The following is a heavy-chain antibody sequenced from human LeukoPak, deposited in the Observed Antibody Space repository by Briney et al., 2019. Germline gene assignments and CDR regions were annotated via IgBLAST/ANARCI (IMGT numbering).Heavy chain of an antibody. V-gene: IGHV3-30*03. Sequence: PGGSLRLSCAASGFTFSSYGMHWVRQAPGKGLEWVAVISYDGSNKYYADSVKGRFTISRDNSKNTLYLQMNSLRAEDTAVYYCASPGIAVAGTDYWGQGTLVTVSS. J-gene: IGHJ4*02. CDR2: ISYDGSNK. CDR3: ASPGIAVAGTDY. D-gene: IGHD6-19*01. CDR1: GFTFSSYG.